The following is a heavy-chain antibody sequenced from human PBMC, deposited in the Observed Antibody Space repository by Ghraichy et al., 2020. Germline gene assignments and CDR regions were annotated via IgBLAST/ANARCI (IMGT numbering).Heavy chain of an antibody. CDR3: ANSIGYCGGGSCYFDS. CDR2: ITSDGSST. Sequence: GGSLRLSCAASGFTFSSYWMHWVRQAPGTGLVYISHITSDGSSTNYADSVKGRSTISRDNANNTLFLQMDSLRDEDTAVYYCANSIGYCGGGSCYFDSWGQGALVTVSS. CDR1: GFTFSSYW. J-gene: IGHJ4*02. D-gene: IGHD2-15*01. V-gene: IGHV3-74*01.